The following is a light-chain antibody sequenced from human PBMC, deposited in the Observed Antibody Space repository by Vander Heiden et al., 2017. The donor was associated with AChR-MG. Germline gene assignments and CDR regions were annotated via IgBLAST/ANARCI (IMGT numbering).Light chain of an antibody. Sequence: QSVLTQPPSVSAAPGQKVTISCSGSSSNIGNNYVSWYQQLPGTAPKLLIYDNNKRPSGIPDRFSGSKSGTSATLGITGLQTGDEADYYCGTWDSSLSAPWVFGTGTKV. J-gene: IGLJ1*01. CDR1: SSNIGNNY. CDR3: GTWDSSLSAPWV. CDR2: DNN. V-gene: IGLV1-51*01.